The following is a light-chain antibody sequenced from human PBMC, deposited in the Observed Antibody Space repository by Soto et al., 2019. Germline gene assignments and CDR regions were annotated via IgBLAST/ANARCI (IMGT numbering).Light chain of an antibody. CDR3: QQYNTYPWT. V-gene: IGKV1-5*03. J-gene: IGKJ1*01. Sequence: DIQMTQSPSTLSASVGDTVTITCRASQSISNWLAWYQQRPGKAPNLLIYKASSFEGGVPSRFSGSGSGTDFTLTISSLQPDDFATYYCQQYNTYPWTFGQGTRVE. CDR2: KAS. CDR1: QSISNW.